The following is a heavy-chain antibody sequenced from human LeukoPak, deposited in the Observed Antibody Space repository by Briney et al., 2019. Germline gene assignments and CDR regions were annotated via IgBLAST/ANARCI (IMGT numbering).Heavy chain of an antibody. CDR2: ISAYNGNT. D-gene: IGHD3-10*01. CDR1: GYTFTSYG. CDR3: ARALTPKGNLWFGEFNLFFDY. Sequence: ASVKVSCKASGYTFTSYGISWVRQAPGQGLEWMGWISAYNGNTNYAQKLQGRVIMTTDTSTSTAYMELRSLRSDDTAVYYCARALTPKGNLWFGEFNLFFDYWGQGTLVTVSS. V-gene: IGHV1-18*01. J-gene: IGHJ4*02.